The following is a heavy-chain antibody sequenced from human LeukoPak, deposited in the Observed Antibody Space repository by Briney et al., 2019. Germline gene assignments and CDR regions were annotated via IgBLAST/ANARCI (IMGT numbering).Heavy chain of an antibody. Sequence: ASVKVSCKASGYTFTSYGISWVRQAPGQGLEWMGWISAYNGNTNYAQKFQGRVTMTTDTSTSIAYMGLRSLRSDDTAVYYCARGFRYIAAVVWPIDYWGQGTLVTVSP. V-gene: IGHV1-18*01. D-gene: IGHD6-13*01. CDR3: ARGFRYIAAVVWPIDY. CDR2: ISAYNGNT. J-gene: IGHJ4*02. CDR1: GYTFTSYG.